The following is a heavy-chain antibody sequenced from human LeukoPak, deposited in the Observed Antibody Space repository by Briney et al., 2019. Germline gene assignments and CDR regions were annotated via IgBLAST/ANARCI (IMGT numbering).Heavy chain of an antibody. CDR1: GFTFSSYA. D-gene: IGHD6-13*01. CDR3: ARDIAAAGTIDWFDP. CDR2: ISYDGSNK. Sequence: PGGSLRLSCAASGFTFSSYAMHWVRQAPGKGLEWVAVISYDGSNKYYADSVKGRFTISRDNSKNTLYLQMNSLRAKDTAVYYCARDIAAAGTIDWFDPWGQGTLVTVSS. V-gene: IGHV3-30*01. J-gene: IGHJ5*02.